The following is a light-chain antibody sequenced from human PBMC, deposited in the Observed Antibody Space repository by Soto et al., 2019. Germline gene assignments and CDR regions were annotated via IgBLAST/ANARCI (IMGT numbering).Light chain of an antibody. V-gene: IGKV3-20*01. CDR3: QQYEASPLT. CDR1: QSLSTYS. J-gene: IGKJ3*01. Sequence: EIVLTQSPGTLSLSPGERATLSCRASQSLSTYSLAWYQQKPGQTPRLLIYAASTRDTDIPDRFNGSGSGTDVALTISRREPEDFALYYCQQYEASPLTFGPGTKVDVK. CDR2: AAS.